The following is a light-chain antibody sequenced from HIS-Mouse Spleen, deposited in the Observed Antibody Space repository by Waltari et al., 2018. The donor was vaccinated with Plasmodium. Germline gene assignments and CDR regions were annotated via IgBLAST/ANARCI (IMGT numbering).Light chain of an antibody. J-gene: IGKJ1*01. CDR1: QSISSW. V-gene: IGKV1-5*03. CDR3: QQYNSYWT. Sequence: DIQMTPSPSTLSASVGDRVIITCRASQSISSWLAWYQQKPGKAPKLLIYKASSLESGVPSRFSGSGAGTEFTLTISSLQPDDFATYYCQQYNSYWTFGQGTKVEIK. CDR2: KAS.